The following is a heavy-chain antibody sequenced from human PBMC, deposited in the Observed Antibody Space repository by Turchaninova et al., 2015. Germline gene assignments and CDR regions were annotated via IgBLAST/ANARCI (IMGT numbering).Heavy chain of an antibody. J-gene: IGHJ4*02. CDR1: GGSLSGYY. D-gene: IGHD3-10*01. Sequence: QVQLQQWGAGLLQPSATLSPTCPVSGGSLSGYYWRWIRQPPGKGLEWVGEIIHSGSTHYSPSLKSRVTISVDTSKNQFSLKLGSVTAADTAVYYCARAYYYGSGSYNFYFDYWGQGTLVTVSS. CDR2: IIHSGST. CDR3: ARAYYYGSGSYNFYFDY. V-gene: IGHV4-34*12.